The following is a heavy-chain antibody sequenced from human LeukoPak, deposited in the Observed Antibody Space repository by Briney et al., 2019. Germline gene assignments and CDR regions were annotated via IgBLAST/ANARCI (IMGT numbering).Heavy chain of an antibody. CDR2: ISYDGSNK. D-gene: IGHD5-12*01. Sequence: GGSLRLSCAASGFTFSSYAMHWVRQAPGKGLEWVAVISYDGSNKYYADSVKGRFTISRDNAKNSLYLQMNSLRAEDTAVYYCARESREGWLRNFDYWGQGTLVTVSS. V-gene: IGHV3-30*04. CDR3: ARESREGWLRNFDY. J-gene: IGHJ4*02. CDR1: GFTFSSYA.